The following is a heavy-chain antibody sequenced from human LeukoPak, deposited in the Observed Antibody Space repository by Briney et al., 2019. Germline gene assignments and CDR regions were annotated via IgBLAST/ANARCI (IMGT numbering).Heavy chain of an antibody. CDR2: IYHSGST. CDR1: GGSISSGGYS. CDR3: ARATVVKTGSYAFDI. D-gene: IGHD4-23*01. J-gene: IGHJ3*02. V-gene: IGHV4-30-2*01. Sequence: SETLSLTCAVSGGSISSGGYSWSWIRQPPGKGLEWIGYIYHSGSTYHNPSLKSRVTISVDRSKNQFSLKLSSVTAADTAVYYCARATVVKTGSYAFDIWGQGTMVTVSS.